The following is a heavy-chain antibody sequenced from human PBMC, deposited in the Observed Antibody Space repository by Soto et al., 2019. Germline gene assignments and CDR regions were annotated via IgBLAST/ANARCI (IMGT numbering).Heavy chain of an antibody. V-gene: IGHV1-46*01. CDR1: GYTLTGYY. J-gene: IGHJ4*02. CDR2: IHPSGART. CDR3: ARRHYYHDTSGISMYYFDD. D-gene: IGHD3-22*01. Sequence: ASVEVSCKVSGYTLTGYYMHWVGQAPGQGIDWMGIIHPSGARTNHAKTFQSRVTLPTATSTSTVYMDLSSLRSDDTPVHYCARRHYYHDTSGISMYYFDDWGRGTL.